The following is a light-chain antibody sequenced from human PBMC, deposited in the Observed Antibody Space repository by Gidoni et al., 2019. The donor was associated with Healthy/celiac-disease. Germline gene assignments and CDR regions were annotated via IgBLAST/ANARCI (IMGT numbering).Light chain of an antibody. CDR3: QQSYSTPLT. Sequence: DIQMTQSPASLSASVGDRVTIPCRASQSISSYLNWYQQKPGKAPKLLIYAASSLQSGVPSRFSGSGSGTDFTLTISSLQPEGFATYYCQQSYSTPLTFGGGTKVEIK. CDR2: AAS. V-gene: IGKV1-39*01. CDR1: QSISSY. J-gene: IGKJ4*01.